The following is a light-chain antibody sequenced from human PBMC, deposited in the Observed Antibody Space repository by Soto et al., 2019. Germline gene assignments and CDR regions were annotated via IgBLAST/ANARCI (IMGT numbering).Light chain of an antibody. CDR2: CAS. Sequence: DIVLTQSPGTLSLSPGERSTLSCRASQSGSSNFLAWYQQKPGQAPRLLIYCASSMATGIPDRFSGSGSGTVFTLTISRLEPEDVAVYFCQQDGGSPPVTCGGGTKVEIK. CDR3: QQDGGSPPVT. CDR1: QSGSSNF. V-gene: IGKV3-20*01. J-gene: IGKJ4*01.